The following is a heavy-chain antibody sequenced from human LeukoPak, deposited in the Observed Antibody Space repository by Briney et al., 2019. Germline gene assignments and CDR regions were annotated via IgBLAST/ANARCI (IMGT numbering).Heavy chain of an antibody. Sequence: GGSLRLSCAASGFTFSSYSMNWVRQAPGKGLEWVPYISSSSSTIYYADSVKGRFTISRDNAKNSLYLQMNSLRAEDTAVYYCARDPGGLIVVVPAAPDYWGQGTLVTVSS. CDR2: ISSSSSTI. J-gene: IGHJ4*02. V-gene: IGHV3-48*04. CDR3: ARDPGGLIVVVPAAPDY. D-gene: IGHD2-2*01. CDR1: GFTFSSYS.